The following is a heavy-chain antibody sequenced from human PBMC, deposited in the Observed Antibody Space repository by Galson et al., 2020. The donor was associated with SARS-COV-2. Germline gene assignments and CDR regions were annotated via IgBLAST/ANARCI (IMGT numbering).Heavy chain of an antibody. J-gene: IGHJ6*02. CDR1: GSTFANQW. V-gene: IGHV5-51*01. CDR2: VYGGDSDV. CDR3: ARHAGATNWQKYVDV. Sequence: KIGESLKISCQGSGSTFANQWIGWVRQMPGKGLEWMGIVYGGDSDVIYSPAFQGQVSISAAKSINTAYLQWASLKASDTATYFCARHAGATNWQKYVDVWGQGTAVTVSS. D-gene: IGHD1-1*01.